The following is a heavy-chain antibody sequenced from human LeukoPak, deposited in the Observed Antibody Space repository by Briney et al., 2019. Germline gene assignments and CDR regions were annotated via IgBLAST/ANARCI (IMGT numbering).Heavy chain of an antibody. V-gene: IGHV4-59*01. Sequence: PSETLSFTCTVSGGSISSYYWSWIRQPPGKGLEWIGYIYYSGSTNYNPSLKSRVTISVDTSKNQFSLKLTSVTAADTAVYYCARAGSSAYLIDYWGQGTLVTVSS. CDR2: IYYSGST. CDR1: GGSISSYY. CDR3: ARAGSSAYLIDY. D-gene: IGHD3-22*01. J-gene: IGHJ4*02.